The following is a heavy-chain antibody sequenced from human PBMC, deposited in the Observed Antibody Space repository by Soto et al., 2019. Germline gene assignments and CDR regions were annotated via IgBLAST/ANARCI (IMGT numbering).Heavy chain of an antibody. Sequence: PSETLSLTCTVSGGSISGYYWSWIRQPPGKGLEWIGYMYNTGSTVYNPSFKSRVTISVDTSKNQFSLKLSSVTAADTAVYYCARQVVDGAVTGAGSFDYWGQGTLVTVSS. V-gene: IGHV4-59*08. D-gene: IGHD3-10*01. CDR1: GGSISGYY. CDR2: MYNTGST. CDR3: ARQVVDGAVTGAGSFDY. J-gene: IGHJ4*02.